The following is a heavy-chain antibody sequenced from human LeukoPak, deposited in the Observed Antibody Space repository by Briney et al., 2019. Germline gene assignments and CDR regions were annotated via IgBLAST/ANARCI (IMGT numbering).Heavy chain of an antibody. V-gene: IGHV4-34*01. Sequence: SETLSLTCAVYGGSFSGYYWSWIRQPPGKGLEWIGEINHSGSTNYNPSLKSRVTISVDTSKNQFSLNLSSVTAADTAVYYCARGWLQSGFGYWGQGTLVTVSS. CDR1: GGSFSGYY. J-gene: IGHJ4*02. CDR2: INHSGST. CDR3: ARGWLQSGFGY. D-gene: IGHD5-24*01.